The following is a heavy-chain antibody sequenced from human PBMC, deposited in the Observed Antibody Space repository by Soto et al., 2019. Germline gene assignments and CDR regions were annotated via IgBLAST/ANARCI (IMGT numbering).Heavy chain of an antibody. V-gene: IGHV3-7*05. CDR3: ARDSRQLYY. D-gene: IGHD6-6*01. J-gene: IGHJ4*02. CDR2: IKQDGSEK. CDR1: GFTFRNYW. Sequence: GGSLRLSCAASGFTFRNYWMTWVRQAPGKGLEWVANIKQDGSEKNYVDAVKGRFTISRDNAKNSLFLQMNSLRAEDTAVYYCARDSRQLYYWGQGTLVTVSS.